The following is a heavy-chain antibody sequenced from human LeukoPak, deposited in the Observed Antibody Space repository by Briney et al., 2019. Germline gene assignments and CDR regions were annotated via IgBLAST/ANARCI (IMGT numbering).Heavy chain of an antibody. Sequence: ASETLSLTCAVYGGSFSGYYWSWIRQPPGKGLEWIGEINHSGSTNYNPSLKSRVTISVDTSKNQFSLKLSSVTAADTAVYYCARGSLVSPYDYAWGSYRQAFGPWGQGTLVTVSS. J-gene: IGHJ5*02. CDR2: INHSGST. D-gene: IGHD3-16*02. CDR1: GGSFSGYY. CDR3: ARGSLVSPYDYAWGSYRQAFGP. V-gene: IGHV4-34*01.